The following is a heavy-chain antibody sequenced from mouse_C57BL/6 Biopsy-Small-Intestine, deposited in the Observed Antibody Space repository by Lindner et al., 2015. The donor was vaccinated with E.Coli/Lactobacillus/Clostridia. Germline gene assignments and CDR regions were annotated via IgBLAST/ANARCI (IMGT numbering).Heavy chain of an antibody. J-gene: IGHJ3*01. D-gene: IGHD2-12*01. Sequence: SVKVSCKASGYTFTSHGISWVRQAPGQGLEWMGWISPSNGNTNYRQDLRGRVTLTTDTSTSTAYLELRSLRSDDTAVYYCARRDVEVVTLGSPPKDAFDIWGQGTMVTVSS. CDR3: ARRDVEVVTLGSPPKDAFDI. CDR1: GYTFTSHG. V-gene: IGHV1-81*01. CDR2: ISPSNGNT.